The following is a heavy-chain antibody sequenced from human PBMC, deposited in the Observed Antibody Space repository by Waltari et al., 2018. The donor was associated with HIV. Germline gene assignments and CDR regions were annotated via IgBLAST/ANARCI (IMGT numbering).Heavy chain of an antibody. CDR2: IYYSGST. J-gene: IGHJ5*02. V-gene: IGHV4-39*01. Sequence: QLQLQESGPGLVKPSETLSLTCTVPGGSISSSSYYWGWIRQPPGKGLEWIGSIYYSGSTYYNPSLKSRVTISVDTSKNQFSLKLSSVTAADTAVYYCATGYYYDSSGSHVGFDPWGQGTLVTVSS. CDR3: ATGYYYDSSGSHVGFDP. D-gene: IGHD3-22*01. CDR1: GGSISSSSYY.